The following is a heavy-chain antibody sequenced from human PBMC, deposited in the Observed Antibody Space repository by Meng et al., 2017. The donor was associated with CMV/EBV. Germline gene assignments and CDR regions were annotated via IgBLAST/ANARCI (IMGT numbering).Heavy chain of an antibody. V-gene: IGHV4-30-4*08. CDR2: IYYSGST. CDR3: ARVTSRVAGAFDY. CDR1: GGCISSGDYY. J-gene: IGHJ4*02. D-gene: IGHD1-14*01. Sequence: QVQLQESGPGLVKPSQTLSLTCTVSGGCISSGDYYWSWIRQPPGKGLEWIGYIYYSGSTYYNPSLKSRVTISVDTSKNQFSLKLSSVTAADTAVYYCARVTSRVAGAFDYWGQGTLVTVSS.